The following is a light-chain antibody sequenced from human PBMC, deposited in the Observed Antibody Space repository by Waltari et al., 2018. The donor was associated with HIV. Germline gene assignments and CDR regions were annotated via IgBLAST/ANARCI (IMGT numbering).Light chain of an antibody. CDR3: LQYYSSLYT. J-gene: IGKJ2*01. Sequence: DIVMTQSPNSLAVSLGERASINCKSSQSLLYTSNNYNYLAWYQQKPGQPPKLLIYWASTRESGVPDRFSGSGSGTNFTLTISSLQAEDVALYYCLQYYSSLYTFGQGTKLEIK. CDR1: QSLLYTSNNYNY. CDR2: WAS. V-gene: IGKV4-1*01.